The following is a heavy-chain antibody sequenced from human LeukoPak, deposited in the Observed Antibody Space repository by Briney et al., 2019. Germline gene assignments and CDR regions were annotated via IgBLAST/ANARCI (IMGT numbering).Heavy chain of an antibody. Sequence: ASVKVSCKASGYSFTDKYMHWVRQAPGQGLEWMGWINPNSGGTNYAQKFQGRVTMTRDTSISTAYMELSRLRSDDTAVYYCARGPAAGDYWGQGTLVTVSS. CDR3: ARGPAAGDY. CDR2: INPNSGGT. J-gene: IGHJ4*02. V-gene: IGHV1-2*02. CDR1: GYSFTDKY. D-gene: IGHD2-2*01.